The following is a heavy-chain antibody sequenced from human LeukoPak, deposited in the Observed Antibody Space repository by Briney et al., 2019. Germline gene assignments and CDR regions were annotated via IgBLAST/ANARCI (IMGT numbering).Heavy chain of an antibody. D-gene: IGHD2-8*01. Sequence: PSETLSLTCTVSGGSISSYYWSWIRQPPGKGLEWIGYIYYSGSTNYNPSLKSRVTISVDPSKNQFSLKLSSVTAADTAVYYCARGLYTYYFDYWGQGTLVTVSS. V-gene: IGHV4-59*01. CDR2: IYYSGST. CDR3: ARGLYTYYFDY. J-gene: IGHJ4*02. CDR1: GGSISSYY.